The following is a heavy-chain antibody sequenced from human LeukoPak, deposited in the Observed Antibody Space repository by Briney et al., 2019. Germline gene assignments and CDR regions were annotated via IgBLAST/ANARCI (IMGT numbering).Heavy chain of an antibody. CDR1: GYTFSTYG. CDR2: ISAYNGNT. V-gene: IGHV1-18*01. J-gene: IGHJ4*02. Sequence: ASVKVSCKSSGYTFSTYGITWVRQAPGQGLEWMGWISAYNGNTNYAQKLQGRVTLTTDTSTSTAYMELRSLRSDDTAVYYCTRDQYGGGRFSSGERVYWGQGTLVTVSS. D-gene: IGHD2-21*01. CDR3: TRDQYGGGRFSSGERVY.